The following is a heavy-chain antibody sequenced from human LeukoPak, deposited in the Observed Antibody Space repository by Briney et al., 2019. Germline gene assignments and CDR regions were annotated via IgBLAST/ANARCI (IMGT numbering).Heavy chain of an antibody. CDR3: AKGSRSTVVSNLDY. D-gene: IGHD4-23*01. Sequence: PGGSLRLSCAAPGFTVSSNYMTWVRQAPGKGLEWVSVLYSGGSTYYADSVKGRFTISRDNAKNSLYLQMNSLRDEDTAVYYCAKGSRSTVVSNLDYWGQGTLVTVSS. J-gene: IGHJ4*02. CDR1: GFTVSSNY. V-gene: IGHV3-53*01. CDR2: LYSGGST.